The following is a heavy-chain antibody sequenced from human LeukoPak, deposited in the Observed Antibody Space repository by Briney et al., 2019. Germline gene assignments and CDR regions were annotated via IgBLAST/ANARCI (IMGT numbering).Heavy chain of an antibody. CDR2: ISGSGGST. D-gene: IGHD3-22*01. CDR1: GFTFSSYA. V-gene: IGHV3-23*01. Sequence: PGRSLRLSCAASGFTFSSYAMSWVRQAPGKGLEWVSAISGSGGSTYYADSVKGRFTISRDNSKNTLHLRMNSLRAEDTAVYYCAKPTAYYYDSSGYYYERRGGYYFDYWGQGTLVTVSS. J-gene: IGHJ4*02. CDR3: AKPTAYYYDSSGYYYERRGGYYFDY.